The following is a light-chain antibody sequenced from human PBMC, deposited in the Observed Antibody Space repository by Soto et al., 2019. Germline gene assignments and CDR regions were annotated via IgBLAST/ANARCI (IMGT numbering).Light chain of an antibody. CDR3: QQYSSYWT. Sequence: DIQMTQSPSTPSASVGDRVTITCRASQTINSWLAWYQQKPGKAPRLLIYDASSLESGVPSRFSGSGSGTEFTLTISSLQPDDFATYYCQQYSSYWTFGQGTKVEIK. CDR2: DAS. J-gene: IGKJ1*01. CDR1: QTINSW. V-gene: IGKV1-5*01.